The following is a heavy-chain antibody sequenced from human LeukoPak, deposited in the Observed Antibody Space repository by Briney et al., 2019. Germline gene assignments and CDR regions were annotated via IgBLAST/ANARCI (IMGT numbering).Heavy chain of an antibody. CDR3: AKGRGTTIFGVAQSDY. J-gene: IGHJ4*02. V-gene: IGHV3-23*01. Sequence: PGGSLRLSCEASGFTFSSYAMSWVRQAPGKGLEWVSALSGGGEYTYYAASVKGRLTISRDNSKNTLFLQMSSLRVEDTAVYYCAKGRGTTIFGVAQSDYWGQGTLVTVSS. CDR1: GFTFSSYA. CDR2: LSGGGEYT. D-gene: IGHD3-3*01.